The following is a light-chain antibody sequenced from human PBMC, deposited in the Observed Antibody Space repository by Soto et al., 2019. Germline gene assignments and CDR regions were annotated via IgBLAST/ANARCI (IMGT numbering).Light chain of an antibody. V-gene: IGKV3-20*01. J-gene: IGKJ3*01. Sequence: EIVLTQSPGTLSLSPGERATLSCRASQPVSSNYLAWYQHKPGQAPTLLIYSTSSRATGIPDRFSGSGSGTDFTLTISRLEPEDFAVYYCQQYGRSPFTFGPGTKVDIK. CDR2: STS. CDR3: QQYGRSPFT. CDR1: QPVSSNY.